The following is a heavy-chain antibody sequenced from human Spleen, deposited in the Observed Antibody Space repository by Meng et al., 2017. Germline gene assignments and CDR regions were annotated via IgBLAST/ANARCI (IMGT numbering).Heavy chain of an antibody. CDR1: GYTFTRYG. CDR2: INTNTGNP. CDR3: ATEAVAYTINY. J-gene: IGHJ4*02. Sequence: AGSGFRDHRSSIVVSCKASGYTFTRYGINWVRQAPGQGLEWMGWINTNTGNPTYAQGFTRRFVFSLDTSVSTAYLQITSLKADDTAVYYCATEAVAYTINYWGQGTLVTVSS. V-gene: IGHV7-4-1*02. D-gene: IGHD6-19*01.